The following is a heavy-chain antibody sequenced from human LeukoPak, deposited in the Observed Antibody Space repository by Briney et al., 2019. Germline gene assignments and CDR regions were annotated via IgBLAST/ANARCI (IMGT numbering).Heavy chain of an antibody. CDR2: ISGSGTTI. CDR3: ATVQDDYGDYYYGMDV. Sequence: PGGSLRLSCAASGFTFSDYYMSWIRQAPGKGLEWVSYISGSGTTIYYADSVKGRFTISRDNARNSLYLPMNSLRAEDTAVYYCATVQDDYGDYYYGMDVWGQGTTVTVSS. J-gene: IGHJ6*02. D-gene: IGHD4-17*01. CDR1: GFTFSDYY. V-gene: IGHV3-11*04.